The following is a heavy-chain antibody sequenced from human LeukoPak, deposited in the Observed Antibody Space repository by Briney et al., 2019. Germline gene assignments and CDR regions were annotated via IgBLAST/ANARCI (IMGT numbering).Heavy chain of an antibody. D-gene: IGHD1-26*01. CDR1: GFTFSSYA. J-gene: IGHJ4*02. CDR2: ISGSGDST. CDR3: AKDRIVGATARLFDY. V-gene: IGHV3-23*01. Sequence: GGSLRLSCAASGFTFSSYAMSWVRQAPGKGLEWVSAISGSGDSTYYADSVKGRFTISRDNSKNTLYLQMNSLRAEDTAVYYCAKDRIVGATARLFDYWGQGTLVTVSS.